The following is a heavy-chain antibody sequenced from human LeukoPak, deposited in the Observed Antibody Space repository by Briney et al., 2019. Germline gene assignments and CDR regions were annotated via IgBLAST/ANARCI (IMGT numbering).Heavy chain of an antibody. CDR2: ISSSGSTI. CDR1: GFTLSDYY. D-gene: IGHD3-10*01. CDR3: ARPNMVRGVIVDY. V-gene: IGHV3-11*01. J-gene: IGHJ4*02. Sequence: GGSLRLSCAASGFTLSDYYMSWIRQAPGKGREWVSYISSSGSTIYYADSVKGRFTISRDNAKNSLYLQMNSLRAEDTAVYYCARPNMVRGVIVDYWGQGTLVTVSS.